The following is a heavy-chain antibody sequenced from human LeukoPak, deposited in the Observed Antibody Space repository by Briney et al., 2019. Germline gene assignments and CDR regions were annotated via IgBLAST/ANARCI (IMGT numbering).Heavy chain of an antibody. CDR2: IYYSGST. V-gene: IGHV4-59*01. D-gene: IGHD6-13*01. J-gene: IGHJ4*02. CDR3: AKHAGYSSSWYFDY. Sequence: ETLSLSRTVSGGSLSSYYWRSSPQPPGEGQWWVWYIYYSGSTNYNPSLKSRVTISVDTSKNQFSLKLSSVTAADTAVYYCAKHAGYSSSWYFDYWGQGTLVTVSS. CDR1: GGSLSSYY.